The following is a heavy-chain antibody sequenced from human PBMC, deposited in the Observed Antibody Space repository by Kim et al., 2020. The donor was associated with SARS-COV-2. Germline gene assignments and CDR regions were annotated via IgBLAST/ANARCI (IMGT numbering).Heavy chain of an antibody. CDR2: IWFDGLNK. CDR1: GFAFSKTA. D-gene: IGHD3-10*01. J-gene: IGHJ4*02. V-gene: IGHV3-33*06. Sequence: GGSLRLSCTTSGFAFSKTAMHWVRQAPSKGLEWVTLIWFDGLNKAYSDSVRGRFTISRDNSQNTLYLQMDSLRPDDTAVYYCAKGGANYGPFDFWGQGTLVTVSS. CDR3: AKGGANYGPFDF.